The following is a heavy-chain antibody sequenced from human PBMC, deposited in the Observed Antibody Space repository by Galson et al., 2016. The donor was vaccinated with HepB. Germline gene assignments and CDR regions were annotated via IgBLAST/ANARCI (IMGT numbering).Heavy chain of an antibody. V-gene: IGHV3-7*01. J-gene: IGHJ4*02. CDR2: IKDDGSEK. Sequence: SLRLSCAASGFTFSNYWMSWVRQGPGKGLEWVGNIKDDGSEKNHVESVKGRFTISRDNAKNSLYLQMNSLRVEDTAVHYCTRDFGYSNYDWGQGTLVTVSS. CDR1: GFTFSNYW. CDR3: TRDFGYSNYD. D-gene: IGHD6-13*01.